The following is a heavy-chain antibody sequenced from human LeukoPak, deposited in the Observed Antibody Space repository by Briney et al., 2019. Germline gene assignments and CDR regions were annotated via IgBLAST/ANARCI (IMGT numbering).Heavy chain of an antibody. CDR2: ISGDGGST. CDR1: GCTVDDYA. Sequence: GGSLRLSCAASGCTVDDYAMHWVRQAPGKGLEGVSLISGDGGSTYYADSVKGRFTISRDNSKNSLYLQMNSLRTEDTALYYCTKVYSSGWYLYDYWGQGTLVTVSS. V-gene: IGHV3-43*02. D-gene: IGHD6-19*01. CDR3: TKVYSSGWYLYDY. J-gene: IGHJ4*02.